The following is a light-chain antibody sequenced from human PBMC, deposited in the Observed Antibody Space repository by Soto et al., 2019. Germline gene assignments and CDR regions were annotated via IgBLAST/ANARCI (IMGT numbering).Light chain of an antibody. Sequence: QSVLTQPASVSGSPGQSITIPCTGTSSDVGAYNYVSWYQHHPGKVPKLLIYEVTNRPSGVSDRFSGSKSVNTASLTISGLQTEDEADYFCSSYTSSNTYVFGTGTKVTVL. CDR1: SSDVGAYNY. J-gene: IGLJ1*01. CDR2: EVT. CDR3: SSYTSSNTYV. V-gene: IGLV2-14*01.